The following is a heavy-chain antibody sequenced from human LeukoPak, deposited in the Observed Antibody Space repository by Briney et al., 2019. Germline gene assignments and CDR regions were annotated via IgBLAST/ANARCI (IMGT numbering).Heavy chain of an antibody. Sequence: SETLSLTCTVSGGSIRSSYYYWGWIRQPPGKGLEWIGSIYDSGSTYYNPSPKSRVTISVDKSKNQFSLGLTSVTAADTAVYYCARVRCSGGSCFYFDYWGQGALVTVSS. CDR2: IYDSGST. V-gene: IGHV4-39*07. CDR1: GGSIRSSYYY. J-gene: IGHJ4*02. CDR3: ARVRCSGGSCFYFDY. D-gene: IGHD2-15*01.